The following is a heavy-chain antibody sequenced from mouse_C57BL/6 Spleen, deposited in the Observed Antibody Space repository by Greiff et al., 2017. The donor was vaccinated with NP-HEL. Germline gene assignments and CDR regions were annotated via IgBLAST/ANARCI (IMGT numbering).Heavy chain of an antibody. Sequence: EVKVEESGGGLVQPGGSMKLSCVASGFTFSNYWMNWVRQSPEKGLEWVAQIRLKSDNYATLYAESVKGRFTISRDDSKSSVYLQMNNLRAEDTGIYYCTGPYSKSPMDYWGQGTSVTVSS. CDR2: IRLKSDNYAT. J-gene: IGHJ4*01. D-gene: IGHD2-5*01. V-gene: IGHV6-3*01. CDR3: TGPYSKSPMDY. CDR1: GFTFSNYW.